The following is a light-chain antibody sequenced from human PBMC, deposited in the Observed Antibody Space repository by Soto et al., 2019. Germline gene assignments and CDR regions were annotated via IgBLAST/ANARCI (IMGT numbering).Light chain of an antibody. CDR1: SSDVGGYNY. CDR3: TSKTSSTYVV. Sequence: QSVLTQPASVSGSPGQSITISCTGTSSDVGGYNYVSWYQQHPGKAPKLMIYEVSNRPSGVSNRFSGSKSGNTASLTISGLQAEDEADYYCTSKTSSTYVVFDGGTKLTVL. CDR2: EVS. J-gene: IGLJ2*01. V-gene: IGLV2-14*01.